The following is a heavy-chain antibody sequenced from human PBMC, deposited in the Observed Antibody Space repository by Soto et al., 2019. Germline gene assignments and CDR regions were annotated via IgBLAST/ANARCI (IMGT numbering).Heavy chain of an antibody. V-gene: IGHV1-69*13. CDR2: IIPIFGTA. CDR1: GGTFSSYA. D-gene: IGHD3-22*01. CDR3: ARTRKYYYDSSGYYLSY. J-gene: IGHJ4*02. Sequence: VKVSCKASGGTFSSYAISWVRQAPGQGLEWMGGIIPIFGTANYAQKFQGRVTITADESTSTAYMELSSLRSEDTAVYYCARTRKYYYDSSGYYLSYWGQGTLVTVSS.